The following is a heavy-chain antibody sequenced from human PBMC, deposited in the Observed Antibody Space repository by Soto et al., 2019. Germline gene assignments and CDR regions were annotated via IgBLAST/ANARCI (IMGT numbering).Heavy chain of an antibody. CDR3: ARDQVAKWAPGSAMVNYYYGMDA. V-gene: IGHV1-18*04. Sequence: VASVKVSCKGSGYTFTSYGISWVRQAPGQGLEWMGWISVDDGDTNYAQNFQGRVTMSTDTSTSTAYMEMRSLRSDDTAVYYCARDQVAKWAPGSAMVNYYYGMDAWGQGTTVTVSS. D-gene: IGHD5-18*01. J-gene: IGHJ6*02. CDR1: GYTFTSYG. CDR2: ISVDDGDT.